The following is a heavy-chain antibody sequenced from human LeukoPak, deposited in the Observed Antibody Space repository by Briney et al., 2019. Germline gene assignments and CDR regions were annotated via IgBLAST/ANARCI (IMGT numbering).Heavy chain of an antibody. V-gene: IGHV3-23*01. D-gene: IGHD2-15*01. Sequence: GGTLRLSCAASGFTFSSYAMSWVRQAPGKGLEWVSAITGRGGSTYYPDSVEGRFTISRDNSKNTLYLQMNSLRAEDTAIYYCAKDHPRQGVTAHTPFDYWGQGTLVTVTS. CDR1: GFTFSSYA. CDR2: ITGRGGST. J-gene: IGHJ4*02. CDR3: AKDHPRQGVTAHTPFDY.